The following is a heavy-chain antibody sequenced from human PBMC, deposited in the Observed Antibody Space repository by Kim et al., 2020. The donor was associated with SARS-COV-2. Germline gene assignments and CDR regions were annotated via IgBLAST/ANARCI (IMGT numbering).Heavy chain of an antibody. Sequence: GGSLRLSCAASGFTFSSYWMHWVRQAPGKGLVWVSRINSDGSSTSYADSVKGRFTISRDNAKNTLYLQMNSLRAEDTAVYYCARAGGSYSPGFDYWGQGTLVTVSS. V-gene: IGHV3-74*01. J-gene: IGHJ4*02. CDR1: GFTFSSYW. CDR3: ARAGGSYSPGFDY. D-gene: IGHD1-26*01. CDR2: INSDGSST.